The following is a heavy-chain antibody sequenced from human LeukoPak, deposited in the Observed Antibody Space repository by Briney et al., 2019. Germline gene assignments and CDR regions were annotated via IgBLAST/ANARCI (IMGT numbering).Heavy chain of an antibody. Sequence: HGASVKVSCKASGYTFTGYYMHWVRQTPGQGLEWMGWINPNSGGRNYAQKFQGRVTMTRNTSISTAYMELSRLRSDDTAVYYCARDRRYYDSSGYYGNLGNGAFDIWGQGTLVTVSS. D-gene: IGHD3-22*01. CDR3: ARDRRYYDSSGYYGNLGNGAFDI. J-gene: IGHJ3*02. CDR2: INPNSGGR. CDR1: GYTFTGYY. V-gene: IGHV1-2*02.